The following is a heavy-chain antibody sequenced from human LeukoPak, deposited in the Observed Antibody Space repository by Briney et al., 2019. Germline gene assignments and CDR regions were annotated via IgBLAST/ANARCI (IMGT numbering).Heavy chain of an antibody. Sequence: PGGSLRLSCAASGFTFSSYGMHWVRQAPGKGLEWVAVISYDGSNKYYADSVKGRFTISRDNAKNSLYLQMNSLRAEDTAVYYCARDRAISPVSGSYHGNYFDYWGQGTLVTVSS. D-gene: IGHD1-26*01. J-gene: IGHJ4*02. CDR2: ISYDGSNK. CDR3: ARDRAISPVSGSYHGNYFDY. V-gene: IGHV3-30*03. CDR1: GFTFSSYG.